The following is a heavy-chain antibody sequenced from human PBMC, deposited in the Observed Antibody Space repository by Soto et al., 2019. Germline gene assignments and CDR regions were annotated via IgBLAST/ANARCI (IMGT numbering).Heavy chain of an antibody. Sequence: ASVKVSCKASGYTFTRYYMHWVRQAPGQGLEWMGIINPSGGSTSYAQKFQGRVTMTRDTSTSTVYMELSSLRSEDTAVYYCARANGDIVVVPAAMEGYYYYMDVWGKGTTVTVSS. CDR3: ARANGDIVVVPAAMEGYYYYMDV. V-gene: IGHV1-46*03. J-gene: IGHJ6*03. CDR2: INPSGGST. D-gene: IGHD2-2*01. CDR1: GYTFTRYY.